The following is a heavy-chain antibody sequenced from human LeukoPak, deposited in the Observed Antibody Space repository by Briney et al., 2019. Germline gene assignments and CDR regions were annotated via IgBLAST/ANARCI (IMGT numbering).Heavy chain of an antibody. V-gene: IGHV1-2*02. CDR3: ATKGGLTPNALAM. J-gene: IGHJ3*01. CDR1: GYNFTVYY. Sequence: ASVKVSCMGSGYNFTVYYMHWVRQAPGQGLEWMGWMDPNSGDTKYAPKFQGRCSMTRDTSITTAYMELSSLTFDDSAMYYCATKGGLTPNALAMWGHGTMVTVSS. CDR2: MDPNSGDT. D-gene: IGHD2-15*01.